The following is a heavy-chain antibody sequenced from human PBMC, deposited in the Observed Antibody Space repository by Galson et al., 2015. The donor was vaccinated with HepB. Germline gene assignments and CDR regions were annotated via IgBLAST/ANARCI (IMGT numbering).Heavy chain of an antibody. CDR1: GGTFSSYA. CDR3: ARDEPGSAYYGMDV. CDR2: IIPIFGTA. D-gene: IGHD3-10*01. Sequence: SVKVSCKASGGTFSSYAISWVRQAPGQGLEWMGGIIPIFGTANYAQKFQGRVTITADKSTGTAYMELSSLRSEDTAVYYCARDEPGSAYYGMDVWGQGTTVTVSS. J-gene: IGHJ6*02. V-gene: IGHV1-69*06.